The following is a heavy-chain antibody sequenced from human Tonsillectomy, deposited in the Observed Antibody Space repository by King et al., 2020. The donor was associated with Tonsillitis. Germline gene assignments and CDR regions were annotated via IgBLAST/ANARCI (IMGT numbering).Heavy chain of an antibody. J-gene: IGHJ5*02. D-gene: IGHD3-10*01. Sequence: VQLVESGGGLVQPGGSLRLSCAASGFTFSSYAMSWVRQAPGKGLEWVSAISGSGGSTYYADSVKGRFTISRDNSKNTLYLQMNSLRAEDTAVFYCAKAGYYGSGSTADYTWFDPWGQGTLVTVSS. V-gene: IGHV3-23*04. CDR3: AKAGYYGSGSTADYTWFDP. CDR1: GFTFSSYA. CDR2: ISGSGGST.